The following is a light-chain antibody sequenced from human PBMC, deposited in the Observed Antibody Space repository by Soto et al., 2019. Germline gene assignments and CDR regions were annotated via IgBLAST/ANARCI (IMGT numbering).Light chain of an antibody. CDR2: DAS. CDR1: QSINNW. CDR3: LQYNGYYRT. Sequence: DIQMTQSPSTLPASVGGRVAITWRASQSINNWLAWYQLKPGKAPKLLIYDASTLESGVPSRFSGSASGTTFTLTISSLQSDDFATYYCLQYNGYYRTFGQGTNVDIK. V-gene: IGKV1-5*01. J-gene: IGKJ1*01.